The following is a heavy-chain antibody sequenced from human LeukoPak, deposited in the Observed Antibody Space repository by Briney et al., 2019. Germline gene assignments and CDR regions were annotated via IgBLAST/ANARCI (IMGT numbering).Heavy chain of an antibody. D-gene: IGHD3-10*01. CDR3: AKLKGRQGEFIDY. V-gene: IGHV3-9*01. CDR2: ISWNSGSI. Sequence: PGGSLRLSCAASGFTFDDYAMHWVRQAPGNGLEWVSGISWNSGSIGYADSVKGRFTISRDNAKNSLYLQMNSLRAEDTAVYYCAKLKGRQGEFIDYWGQGTLVTVSS. J-gene: IGHJ4*02. CDR1: GFTFDDYA.